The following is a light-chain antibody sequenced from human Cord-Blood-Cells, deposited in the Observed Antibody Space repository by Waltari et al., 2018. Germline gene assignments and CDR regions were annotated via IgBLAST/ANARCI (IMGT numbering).Light chain of an antibody. J-gene: IGLJ2*01. CDR1: SSNIGAGYD. CDR3: QSYDSSLSGVV. Sequence: QSVLTQPPSVSGAPGQRVTISCTGSSSNIGAGYDVHWYQQLPGTAPTLLLYGNSNRPSGVPDRFSGSKSGTSASLAITGLQAEDEADYYCQSYDSSLSGVVFGGGTKLTVL. V-gene: IGLV1-40*01. CDR2: GNS.